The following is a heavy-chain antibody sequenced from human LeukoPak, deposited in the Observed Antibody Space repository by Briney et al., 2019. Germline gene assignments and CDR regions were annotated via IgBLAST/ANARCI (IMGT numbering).Heavy chain of an antibody. CDR3: TRQVNHMAVELDP. D-gene: IGHD6-19*01. CDR1: GFTFSGSA. V-gene: IGHV3-73*01. Sequence: GGSLRLSCAASGFTFSGSAMHWVRQASGKGLEWVGRIRSKANSYAAAYAASVKGRFTISRDDSKNTAYLQMNSLKTEDTAVYYCTRQVNHMAVELDPWGQGTLVTVSS. J-gene: IGHJ5*02. CDR2: IRSKANSYAA.